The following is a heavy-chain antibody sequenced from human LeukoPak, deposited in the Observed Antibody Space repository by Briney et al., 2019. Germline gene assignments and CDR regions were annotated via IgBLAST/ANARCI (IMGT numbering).Heavy chain of an antibody. D-gene: IGHD3-22*01. CDR1: GFTFSSYA. CDR2: ISGSGGST. CDR3: AITMIVYLDLPYYFDY. V-gene: IGHV3-23*01. J-gene: IGHJ4*02. Sequence: GGSLRLSCAASGFTFSSYAMSWVRQARGKGLEWVSAISGSGGSTYYADSVKGRFTISRDNSKNTLYLQMNSLRAEDTAVYYCAITMIVYLDLPYYFDYWGQGTLVTVSS.